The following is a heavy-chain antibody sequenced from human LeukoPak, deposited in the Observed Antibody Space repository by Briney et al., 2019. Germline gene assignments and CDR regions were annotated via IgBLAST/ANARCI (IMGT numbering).Heavy chain of an antibody. D-gene: IGHD2-2*01. V-gene: IGHV4-34*01. CDR3: ARARNLSRNCSSTSCYLYYYYYMDV. CDR2: INHSGST. CDR1: DGSFSGYY. J-gene: IGHJ6*03. Sequence: SETLSLTCAVYDGSFSGYYWSWIGQPPGKGLEWIGEINHSGSTNYNPSLKSRVTISVDTSKNQFSLKLSSVTAADTAVYYCARARNLSRNCSSTSCYLYYYYYMDVWGKGTTVTVSS.